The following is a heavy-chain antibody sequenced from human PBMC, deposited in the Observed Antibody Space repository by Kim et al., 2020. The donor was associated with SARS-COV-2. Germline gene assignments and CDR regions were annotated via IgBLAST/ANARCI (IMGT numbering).Heavy chain of an antibody. V-gene: IGHV3-30*07. D-gene: IGHD2-21*02. Sequence: GRGRFTVSRENSRNTVYLQMNSLRAEDTAVYYCARLGPVTANYYYGMDVWGQGTTVTVSS. J-gene: IGHJ6*02. CDR3: ARLGPVTANYYYGMDV.